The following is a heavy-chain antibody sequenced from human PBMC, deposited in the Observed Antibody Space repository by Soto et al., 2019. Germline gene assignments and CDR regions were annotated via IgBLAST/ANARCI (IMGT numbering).Heavy chain of an antibody. CDR2: TSADNGDT. D-gene: IGHD2-2*01. CDR3: ARDERGTCTSSSCYYFDY. J-gene: IGHJ4*02. Sequence: QVQLVQSGAEVKEPGASVKVSCKASGYIFTRYGFSWVRQAPGQGLEWMAWTSADNGDTNYAPKLQGRVTLTTDTSTGTAYMELRSLRSDDTAVYYCARDERGTCTSSSCYYFDYWGQGTLVTVSS. V-gene: IGHV1-18*04. CDR1: GYIFTRYG.